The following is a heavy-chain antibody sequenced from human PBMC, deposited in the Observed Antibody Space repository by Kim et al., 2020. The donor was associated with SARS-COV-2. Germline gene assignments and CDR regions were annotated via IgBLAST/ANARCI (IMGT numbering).Heavy chain of an antibody. J-gene: IGHJ4*02. CDR2: LYYSGTS. CDR1: GASISSNNYY. V-gene: IGHV4-39*01. CDR3: ATSSRPHYGPGTYPYFDY. D-gene: IGHD3-10*01. Sequence: SETLSLTCIVSGASISSNNYYWGWIRQPPGRGLEWIGSLYYSGTSLYNPSLKSRVTIFADAAKKQCSLRLTSVTAADTALYYCATSSRPHYGPGTYPYFDYWGQGFLVPVSA.